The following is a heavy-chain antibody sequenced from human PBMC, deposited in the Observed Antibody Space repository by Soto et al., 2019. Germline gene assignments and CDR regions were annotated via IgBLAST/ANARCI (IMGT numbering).Heavy chain of an antibody. V-gene: IGHV3-74*01. CDR3: ARVRPNRSGYLLADY. CDR1: GFTFSNYW. J-gene: IGHJ4*02. CDR2: IDSDGSRA. D-gene: IGHD5-12*01. Sequence: HPGGSLRLSCAASGFTFSNYWMHWVRQAPGKGLVWVSRIDSDGSRATYADSVQGRFTISRDNAKNTLYLQMNSLRAEDTAVYYCARVRPNRSGYLLADYWGQGTLATVSS.